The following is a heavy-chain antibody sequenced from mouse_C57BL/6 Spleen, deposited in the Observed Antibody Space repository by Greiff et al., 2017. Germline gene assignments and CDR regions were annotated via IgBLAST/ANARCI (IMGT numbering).Heavy chain of an antibody. Sequence: VQLQQPGAELVMPGASVKLSCKASGYTFTSYWMPWVKQRPGQGLEWIGEIDPSDSYTNYNQKFKGKSTLTVDKSASTAYMQLSSLTSEDSEVYYCARDYGSSYWYFDVWGTGTTVTVSS. CDR2: IDPSDSYT. D-gene: IGHD1-1*01. CDR3: ARDYGSSYWYFDV. CDR1: GYTFTSYW. J-gene: IGHJ1*03. V-gene: IGHV1-69*01.